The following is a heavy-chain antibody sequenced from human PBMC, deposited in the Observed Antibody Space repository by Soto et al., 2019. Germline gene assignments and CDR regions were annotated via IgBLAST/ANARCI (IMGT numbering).Heavy chain of an antibody. J-gene: IGHJ6*02. CDR2: FDPEDGET. CDR1: GYTLTELS. D-gene: IGHD6-6*01. CDR3: ATSIAPFSSSAYYYYYGMDV. Sequence: ASVKVSFKVSGYTLTELSMHWVRQAPGKGLEWMGGFDPEDGETIYAQKFQGRVTMTEDTSTDTAYMELSSLRSEDTAVYYCATSIAPFSSSAYYYYYGMDVWGQGTTVTVSS. V-gene: IGHV1-24*01.